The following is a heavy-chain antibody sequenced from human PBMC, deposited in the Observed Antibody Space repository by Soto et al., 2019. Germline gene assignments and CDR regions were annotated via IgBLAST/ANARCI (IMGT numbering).Heavy chain of an antibody. CDR2: IIPNFGTA. J-gene: IGHJ6*02. Sequence: SVKVSCKASGGTFSSYAISWVRQAPGQGLEWMGGIIPNFGTANYAQKFQGRVTITADESTSTAYMELSSLRSEDTAVYYCARVPIQRGWHYYYYYGMDVWGQGTTVTV. CDR1: GGTFSSYA. V-gene: IGHV1-69*13. CDR3: ARVPIQRGWHYYYYYGMDV. D-gene: IGHD6-19*01.